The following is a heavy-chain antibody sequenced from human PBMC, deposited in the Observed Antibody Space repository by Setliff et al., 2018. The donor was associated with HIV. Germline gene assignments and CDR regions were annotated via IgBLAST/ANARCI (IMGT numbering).Heavy chain of an antibody. CDR1: GGSLNNRNDY. V-gene: IGHV4-39*07. CDR3: ARDGLRHHLETLSGAFDV. J-gene: IGHJ3*01. CDR2: INYSGNS. Sequence: SETLSLTCKVSGGSLNNRNDYWGWIRQPPGKGLEGIGSINYSGNSYYNPSLKSRLTISVDTSKKQFSLEVRSVTAADTAVYYCARDGLRHHLETLSGAFDVWGQGTEVTVSS. D-gene: IGHD3-10*01.